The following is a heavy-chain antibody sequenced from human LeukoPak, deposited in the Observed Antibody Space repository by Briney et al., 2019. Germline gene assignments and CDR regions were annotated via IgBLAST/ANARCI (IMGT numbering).Heavy chain of an antibody. D-gene: IGHD6-19*01. CDR1: GGSISTSSYY. Sequence: SETLSLTCTVSGGSISTSSYYWGWIRQPPGKGLEWIGSIYYSGSTYYNPSLKSRVTISVDTSKNQFSLKLSSVTAADTAVYYCARDSLMAGTHYYGMDVWGQGTTVTVSS. CDR3: ARDSLMAGTHYYGMDV. CDR2: IYYSGST. J-gene: IGHJ6*02. V-gene: IGHV4-39*07.